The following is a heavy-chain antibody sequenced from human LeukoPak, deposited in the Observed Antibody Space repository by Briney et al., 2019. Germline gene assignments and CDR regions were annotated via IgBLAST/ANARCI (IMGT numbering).Heavy chain of an antibody. J-gene: IGHJ4*02. D-gene: IGHD2-2*01. CDR2: IYYSGST. CDR1: RGSISSYY. V-gene: IGHV4-59*08. Sequence: PSETLSLTCTVSRGSISSYYWSWIRQPPGKGLEWIGYIYYSGSTNYNPSLKSRVTISVDTSKNQFSLKLSSVTAADTAVYYCARGLGYCSSTSCYEDYWGQGTLVTVSS. CDR3: ARGLGYCSSTSCYEDY.